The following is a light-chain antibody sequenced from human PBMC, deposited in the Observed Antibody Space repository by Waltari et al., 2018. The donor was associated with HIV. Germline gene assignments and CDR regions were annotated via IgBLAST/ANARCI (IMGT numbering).Light chain of an antibody. Sequence: DIQMTQSPSTLSASVGDRVTITCRASQTSNSWLAWYQQKPGKAPKLLIYKASTLESGVPSRFSGSGSGTDFTLSITSVQPEDFATYYCQQARGVPITFGQGTRLDMK. CDR1: QTSNSW. J-gene: IGKJ5*01. CDR2: KAS. CDR3: QQARGVPIT. V-gene: IGKV1-5*03.